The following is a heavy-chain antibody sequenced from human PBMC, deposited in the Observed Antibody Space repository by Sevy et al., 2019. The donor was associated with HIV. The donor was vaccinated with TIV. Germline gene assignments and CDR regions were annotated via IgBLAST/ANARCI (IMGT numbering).Heavy chain of an antibody. CDR2: IKQDLSEK. D-gene: IGHD3-22*01. CDR3: ARAQQVTMLVVIGGLYFDF. Sequence: GGSLRLSCAASGFTFSSYWMTWVRQAPGKGLEWVANIKQDLSEKYYADSVKGRFTFSSDNARNSLYLQREGLRAGDTAVYYCARAQQVTMLVVIGGLYFDFWGQGTLVTVSS. J-gene: IGHJ4*02. V-gene: IGHV3-7*01. CDR1: GFTFSSYW.